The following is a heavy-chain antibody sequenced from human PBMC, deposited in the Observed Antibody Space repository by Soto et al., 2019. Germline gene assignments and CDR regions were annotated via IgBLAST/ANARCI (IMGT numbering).Heavy chain of an antibody. CDR3: ARGHDPIVNYYFDY. CDR1: GGSISSGGYY. Sequence: QVQLQESGPGLVKPSQTLSLTCTVSGGSISSGGYYWSWIRQHPGKGLEWIGYIYYSGSTYYNPSLKSRGTISVDTSKNQFSLKLSSVTAADTAVYYCARGHDPIVNYYFDYWGQGTLVTVSS. D-gene: IGHD1-20*01. V-gene: IGHV4-31*03. CDR2: IYYSGST. J-gene: IGHJ4*02.